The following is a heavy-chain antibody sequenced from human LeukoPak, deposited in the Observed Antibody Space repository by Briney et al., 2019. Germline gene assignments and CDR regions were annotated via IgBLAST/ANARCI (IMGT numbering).Heavy chain of an antibody. CDR1: GFTFGNNW. D-gene: IGHD3-22*01. J-gene: IGHJ4*02. Sequence: QPGGSLRLSCAASGFTFGNNWMHWVRQAPGKGLVWVSRINSDGRTTTYADSVKGRFTISRDNAKNTLYLQMNSLRAEDTAVYYCAMIKEGWGQGTLVTVSS. CDR3: AMIKEG. V-gene: IGHV3-74*01. CDR2: INSDGRTT.